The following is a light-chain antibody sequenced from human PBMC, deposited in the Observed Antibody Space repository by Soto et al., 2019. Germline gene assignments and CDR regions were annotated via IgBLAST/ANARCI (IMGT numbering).Light chain of an antibody. V-gene: IGKV3D-15*01. CDR3: QEYNNWPPIT. CDR2: DAS. J-gene: IGKJ5*01. Sequence: EIVMTQSPATLSVSAGERATLSCRARQSVRSNLAWYQQKPGQAPRLLIYDASTRATGIPARFSGSGSGTDFILSISSLQSEDCGVYYCQEYNNWPPITFGQGTRLEIK. CDR1: QSVRSN.